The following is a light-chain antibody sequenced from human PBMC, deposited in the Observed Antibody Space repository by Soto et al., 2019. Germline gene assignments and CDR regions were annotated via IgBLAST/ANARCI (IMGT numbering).Light chain of an antibody. Sequence: EIVLTQSPGTLSLSPGERATLSCRASQSVSSSYLAWYQQKPGQAPRLLIYGASSRATGIPDRISGGGSGTDFTLTISRLEPEDFAVYYCQQYGSSPQTFGQGTKLAIK. V-gene: IGKV3-20*01. CDR2: GAS. CDR1: QSVSSSY. J-gene: IGKJ2*01. CDR3: QQYGSSPQT.